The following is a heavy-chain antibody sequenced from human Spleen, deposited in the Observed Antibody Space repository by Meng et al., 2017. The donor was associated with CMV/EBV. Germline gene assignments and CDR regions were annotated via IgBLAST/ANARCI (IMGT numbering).Heavy chain of an antibody. CDR2: ISSSSSDI. J-gene: IGHJ4*02. D-gene: IGHD3-3*01. V-gene: IGHV3-21*05. CDR3: ARDKEWAFDY. CDR1: GFTFSSYS. Sequence: GALKISCEASGFTFSSYSMNWVRQAPGKGLEWVSYISSSSSDIYYADSVKGRFTISRDNAKNSLYLQMNSLRAEDTAVYYCARDKEWAFDYWGQGTLVTVSS.